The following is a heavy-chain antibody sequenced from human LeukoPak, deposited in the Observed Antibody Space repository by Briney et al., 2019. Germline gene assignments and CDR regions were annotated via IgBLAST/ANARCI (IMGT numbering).Heavy chain of an antibody. CDR1: GYTFTGYY. V-gene: IGHV1-2*02. Sequence: ASVKVSSKASGYTFTGYYIHWVRQAPGQGLEWMGWISPNSGTTNYVQKFQGRVTMTRDTSISTAYMELSSLRSDDTAVYYCARDRKMTTSNAFDIWGQGTMVTVSS. J-gene: IGHJ3*02. CDR2: ISPNSGTT. D-gene: IGHD4-17*01. CDR3: ARDRKMTTSNAFDI.